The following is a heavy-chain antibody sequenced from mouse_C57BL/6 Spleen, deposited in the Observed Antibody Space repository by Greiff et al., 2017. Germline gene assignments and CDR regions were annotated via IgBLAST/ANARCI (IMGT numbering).Heavy chain of an antibody. CDR1: GFTFSSYG. CDR3: ARHGFSYYFDY. V-gene: IGHV5-6*01. D-gene: IGHD6-2*01. CDR2: ISSGGSYT. J-gene: IGHJ2*01. Sequence: EVQLVESGGDLVKPGGSLKLSCAASGFTFSSYGMSWVRQTPDKRLEWVATISSGGSYTYYPDSVKGRFTISRDNAKNTLYLQMSSLKSEDTAMYYCARHGFSYYFDYGGQGTTLTVSS.